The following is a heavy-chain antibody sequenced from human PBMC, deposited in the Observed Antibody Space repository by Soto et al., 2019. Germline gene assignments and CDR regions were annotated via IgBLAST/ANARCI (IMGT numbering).Heavy chain of an antibody. Sequence: SETLSLTCTVSGGSISSAAYYWSWIRQHPGKGLEWIGYISHSGSTYYNPSLKSRVIISVDTSKNQFSLSLTSVTAADTAVYYCVIVVVVAGSWFDPWGQGTLVTVSS. CDR1: GGSISSAAYY. V-gene: IGHV4-31*03. CDR3: VIVVVVAGSWFDP. J-gene: IGHJ5*02. CDR2: ISHSGST. D-gene: IGHD2-15*01.